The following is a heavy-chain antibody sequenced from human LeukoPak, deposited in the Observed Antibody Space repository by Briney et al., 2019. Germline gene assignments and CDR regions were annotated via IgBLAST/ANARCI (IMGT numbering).Heavy chain of an antibody. Sequence: PGGSLRLSGEASAFTFISYWMSWVRQAPGKGLEWVANMKEDGGEINYVDSVKGRFTISRDNAKNLLFLQMNSLRVEDTAVYYCARDRGYSTFDYWGQGTLVTVSS. CDR1: AFTFISYW. D-gene: IGHD4-23*01. J-gene: IGHJ4*02. V-gene: IGHV3-7*01. CDR2: MKEDGGEI. CDR3: ARDRGYSTFDY.